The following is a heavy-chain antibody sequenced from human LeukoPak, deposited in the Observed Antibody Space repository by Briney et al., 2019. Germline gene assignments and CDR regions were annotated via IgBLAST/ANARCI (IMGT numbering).Heavy chain of an antibody. Sequence: GGSLRLSCAASGFMFSSYAMSWVRQAPGKGLEWVSDISGSGDRTNQADSVKGRFTISRDNSKNTLYLQMNSLRAEDTAVYYCALLSIPYYYYGMDVWGQGTTVTVSS. CDR3: ALLSIPYYYYGMDV. J-gene: IGHJ6*02. CDR1: GFMFSSYA. CDR2: ISGSGDRT. D-gene: IGHD6-6*01. V-gene: IGHV3-23*01.